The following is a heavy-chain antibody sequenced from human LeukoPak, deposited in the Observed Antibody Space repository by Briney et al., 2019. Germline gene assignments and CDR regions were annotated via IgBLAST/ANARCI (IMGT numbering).Heavy chain of an antibody. Sequence: PGGSLRLSCAASGFTFSSYWMHWVRQAPGKGLVWVSRINSDGSSTSYADSVKGRFTISRDNAKNTLYLQMSSLRAEDTAVYYCAREATAAAGYFDYWGQGTLVTVSS. CDR3: AREATAAAGYFDY. CDR1: GFTFSSYW. CDR2: INSDGSST. J-gene: IGHJ4*02. V-gene: IGHV3-74*01. D-gene: IGHD6-13*01.